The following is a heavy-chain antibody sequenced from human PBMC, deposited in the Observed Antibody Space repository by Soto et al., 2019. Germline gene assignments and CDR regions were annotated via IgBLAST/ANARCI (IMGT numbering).Heavy chain of an antibody. CDR3: VRDGTRTLRDWFDP. D-gene: IGHD1-1*01. CDR1: GASISGFY. J-gene: IGHJ5*02. CDR2: IYATGTT. V-gene: IGHV4-4*07. Sequence: SETLSLTCTVSGASISGFYWSWVRKSAGKGLEWIGRIYATGTTDYNPSLKSRVMMSVDTSKKQFSLKLRSVTAADTAVYYCVRDGTRTLRDWFDPWGQGISVTVS.